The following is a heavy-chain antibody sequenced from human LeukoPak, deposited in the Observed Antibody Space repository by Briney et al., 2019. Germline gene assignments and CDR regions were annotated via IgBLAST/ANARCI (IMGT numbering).Heavy chain of an antibody. CDR3: ARDRYSSGWYMYAFDI. J-gene: IGHJ3*02. CDR1: GGSISSYY. D-gene: IGHD6-19*01. V-gene: IGHV4-4*07. CDR2: IYTSGST. Sequence: PSETLSLTCTVSGGSISSYYWSWIRQPAGRGLEWIGRIYTSGSTNYNPSLKSRVTMSVDTSKNQFSLKLSSVTAADTAVYYCARDRYSSGWYMYAFDIWGQGTMVTVSS.